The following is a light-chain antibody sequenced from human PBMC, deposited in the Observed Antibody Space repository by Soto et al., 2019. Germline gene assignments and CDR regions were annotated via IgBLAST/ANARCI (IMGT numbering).Light chain of an antibody. CDR2: WAS. CDR1: QSVLSTSNNKNY. CDR3: QQYYSIPYT. Sequence: DIVLTQSPDSLAVSLGGTAAINCKSSQSVLSTSNNKNYLVWYQQKPGQPPKLLIYWASTRESGVPDRFSGSGSGTDFTLTINSLQAEDVAVYYCQQYYSIPYTFGQGTKLEIK. J-gene: IGKJ2*01. V-gene: IGKV4-1*01.